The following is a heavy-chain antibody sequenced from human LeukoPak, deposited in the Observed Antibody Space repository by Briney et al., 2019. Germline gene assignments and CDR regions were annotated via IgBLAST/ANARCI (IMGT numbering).Heavy chain of an antibody. CDR2: IYATGST. D-gene: IGHD3/OR15-3a*01. Sequence: SETLSLTCTVSGGSISSGSYYWTWIRQPAGKGLEWIGRIYATGSTNYNPSLKSRVTISVDTSKNQFSLKLSSVTAADTAVYYCARQTGSGLFILPGGQGTLVTVSS. J-gene: IGHJ4*02. V-gene: IGHV4-61*02. CDR3: ARQTGSGLFILP. CDR1: GGSISSGSYY.